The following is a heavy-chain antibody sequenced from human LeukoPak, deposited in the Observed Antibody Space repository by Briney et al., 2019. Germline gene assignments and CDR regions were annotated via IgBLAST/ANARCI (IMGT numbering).Heavy chain of an antibody. D-gene: IGHD1-26*01. V-gene: IGHV1-69*04. CDR3: ATSPRGRTWELQYYFDY. CDR1: GGTFSSYA. CDR2: IIPILGIA. Sequence: ASVKVSCKASGGTFSSYAISWVRQAPGQGLEWMGRIIPILGIANYAQKFQGRVTTTADKSTSTAYMELSSLRSEDTAVYYCATSPRGRTWELQYYFDYWGQGTLVTVSS. J-gene: IGHJ4*02.